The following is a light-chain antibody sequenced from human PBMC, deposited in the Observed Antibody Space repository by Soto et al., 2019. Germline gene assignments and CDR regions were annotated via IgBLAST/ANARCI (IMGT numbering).Light chain of an antibody. J-gene: IGKJ1*01. CDR2: WAS. CDR1: QSVLYSSNNKDY. V-gene: IGKV4-1*01. Sequence: DILMTQSPASLAVSLCERATLNCKSSQSVLYSSNNKDYLTWYQQKSGQPPKLLIYWASTREFGVPDRFSGCGSGTDFTLTIIRLEPEDFAVYYCQQYGSSAWTFGQRTKVDI. CDR3: QQYGSSAWT.